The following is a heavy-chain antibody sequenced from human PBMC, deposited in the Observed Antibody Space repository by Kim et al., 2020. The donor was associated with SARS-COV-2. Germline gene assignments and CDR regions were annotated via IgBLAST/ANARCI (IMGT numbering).Heavy chain of an antibody. J-gene: IGHJ4*02. Sequence: ASVKVSCKASGYTFTGYYMHWVRQAPGQGLEWMGRINPNSGGTNYAQKFQGRVTMTRDTSISTAYMELSRLRSDDTAVYYCARGGYSKDLGFDYWGQGTLVTVSS. CDR1: GYTFTGYY. D-gene: IGHD4-4*01. CDR3: ARGGYSKDLGFDY. CDR2: INPNSGGT. V-gene: IGHV1-2*06.